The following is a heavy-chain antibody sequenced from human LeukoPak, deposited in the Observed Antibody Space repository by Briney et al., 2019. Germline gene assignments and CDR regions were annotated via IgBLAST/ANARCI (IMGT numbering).Heavy chain of an antibody. Sequence: GGSLRLSCAASGFTFSTYGMHWVRQAPGKGLEWVAFIRYDGSNKYYADSVKGRFTISRDNSKNTLYLQMNSLRAEDTAVYYCARSIAVAGTGDYYYYYMDVWGKGTTVTVSS. CDR2: IRYDGSNK. V-gene: IGHV3-30*02. J-gene: IGHJ6*03. CDR3: ARSIAVAGTGDYYYYYMDV. CDR1: GFTFSTYG. D-gene: IGHD6-19*01.